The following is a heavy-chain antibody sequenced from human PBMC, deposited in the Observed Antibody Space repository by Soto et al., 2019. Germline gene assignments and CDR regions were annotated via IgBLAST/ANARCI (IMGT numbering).Heavy chain of an antibody. CDR3: ARDGDYGGNSGGCLDY. CDR1: GYTFTSYY. V-gene: IGHV1-46*01. J-gene: IGHJ4*02. CDR2: INPSGGST. Sequence: QVQLVQSGAEVKKPGASVKVSCKASGYTFTSYYMHWVRQAPGQGLEWMGIINPSGGSTSYAQKCQGRFTMTRDTSTSTVYMELSSLRSEDTAVYYCARDGDYGGNSGGCLDYWGQGTLVTVSS. D-gene: IGHD4-17*01.